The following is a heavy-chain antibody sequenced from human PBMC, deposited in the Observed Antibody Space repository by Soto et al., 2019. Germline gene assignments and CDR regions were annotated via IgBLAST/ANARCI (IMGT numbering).Heavy chain of an antibody. J-gene: IGHJ6*02. D-gene: IGHD3-3*01. CDR2: IYYSGST. CDR3: ARNERITIFGVGNYYYYYGMDV. CDR1: AGSISSSSYY. Sequence: SETLALTCTVSAGSISSSSYYWGWIRQPPGKGLEWIGSIYYSGSTYYNPSLKSRVTISVDTSKNQFSLKLSSVTAADTAVYYCARNERITIFGVGNYYYYYGMDVWGQGTLVTVSS. V-gene: IGHV4-39*01.